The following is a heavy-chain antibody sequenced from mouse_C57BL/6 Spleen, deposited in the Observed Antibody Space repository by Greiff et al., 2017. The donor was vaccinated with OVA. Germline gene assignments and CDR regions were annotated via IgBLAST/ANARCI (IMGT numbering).Heavy chain of an antibody. CDR1: GFTFSDYV. Sequence: EVMLVESGGGLVKPGGSLKLSCAASGFTFSDYVLPLFRQAPEKGLDWVAYLSSGSNTLYYADTVKGRFPISRDNAKNTLVLQMTSLRSEDTARYYCAREDGYYVDYWGQGTTLTVDS. CDR3: AREDGYYVDY. CDR2: LSSGSNTL. J-gene: IGHJ2*01. D-gene: IGHD2-3*01. V-gene: IGHV5-17*01.